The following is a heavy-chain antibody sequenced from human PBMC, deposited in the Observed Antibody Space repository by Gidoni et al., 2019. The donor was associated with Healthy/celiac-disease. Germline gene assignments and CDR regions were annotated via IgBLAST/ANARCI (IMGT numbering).Heavy chain of an antibody. J-gene: IGHJ6*02. V-gene: IGHV4-31*03. CDR2: IYYSGST. CDR3: AAYVGIAAAGTGYYYYYGMDV. CDR1: GGSISSGGYY. Sequence: QVQLQESGPGLVKPSQTLSLTCTVSGGSISSGGYYWSWIRQHPGKGLEWIGYIYYSGSTYYNPSLKSRVTISVDTSKNQFSLKLSSVTAADTAVYYCAAYVGIAAAGTGYYYYYGMDVWGQGTTVTVSS. D-gene: IGHD6-13*01.